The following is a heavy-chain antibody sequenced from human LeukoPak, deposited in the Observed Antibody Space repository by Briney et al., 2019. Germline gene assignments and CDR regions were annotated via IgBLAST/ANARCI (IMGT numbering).Heavy chain of an antibody. J-gene: IGHJ6*02. Sequence: ASVKVSCKASGGTFSNYALSWVRQAPGQGLEWMGRIIVILGIADYAQKIQGRVTITADKSTTTVYMELSSLRSQDTAVYYCARDGMLRGVIDYSGMDVWGQGTTVTVSS. CDR2: IIVILGIA. CDR1: GGTFSNYA. D-gene: IGHD3-10*01. V-gene: IGHV1-69*04. CDR3: ARDGMLRGVIDYSGMDV.